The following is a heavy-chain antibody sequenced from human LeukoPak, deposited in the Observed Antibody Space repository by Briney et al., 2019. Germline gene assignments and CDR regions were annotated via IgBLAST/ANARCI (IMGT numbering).Heavy chain of an antibody. Sequence: GGSLRLSCAASGFTFNIYGMHWVRQAPGKGLEWGAVISYDGSNKYYADSVKGRFNISRDNSKNTLYLQMNSLRTEDTAVYYCAKGAGYTTSWFDYWGQGTLVTVSS. CDR2: ISYDGSNK. CDR3: AKGAGYTTSWFDY. CDR1: GFTFNIYG. V-gene: IGHV3-30*18. D-gene: IGHD6-13*01. J-gene: IGHJ4*01.